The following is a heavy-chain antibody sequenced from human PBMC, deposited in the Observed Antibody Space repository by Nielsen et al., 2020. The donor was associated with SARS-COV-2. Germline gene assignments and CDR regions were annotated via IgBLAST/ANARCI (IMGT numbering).Heavy chain of an antibody. D-gene: IGHD3-10*01. J-gene: IGHJ4*02. CDR2: ISGSGGST. Sequence: GESLKISCAASGFTFSSYAMSWVRQAPGKGLEWVSAISGSGGSTYYADSVKDRFTISRDNSKNTLYLQMNSLRAEDTAVYYCAKDPYGSGSYQDYWGQGTLVTVSS. CDR1: GFTFSSYA. V-gene: IGHV3-23*01. CDR3: AKDPYGSGSYQDY.